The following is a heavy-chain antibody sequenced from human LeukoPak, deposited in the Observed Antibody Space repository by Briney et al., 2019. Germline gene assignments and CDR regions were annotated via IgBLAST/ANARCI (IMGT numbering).Heavy chain of an antibody. Sequence: PSETLSLTCSVSGGSIDSSSYYWGWFRQPPGKGLEWIGTTYYRSNTYYNPSFRSRVSISVDTSKKQFSLRLTSVTAADTAVYYCARKSLPVGAFDIWGQGTLVTVSS. CDR2: TYYRSNT. CDR1: GGSIDSSSYY. D-gene: IGHD1-26*01. J-gene: IGHJ4*02. V-gene: IGHV4-39*01. CDR3: ARKSLPVGAFDI.